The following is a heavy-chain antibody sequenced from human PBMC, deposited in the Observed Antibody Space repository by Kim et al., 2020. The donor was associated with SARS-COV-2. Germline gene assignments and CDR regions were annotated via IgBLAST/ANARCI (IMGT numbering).Heavy chain of an antibody. CDR2: ISYDGSNK. J-gene: IGHJ6*02. D-gene: IGHD6-19*01. V-gene: IGHV3-30*04. CDR3: ARDHGIAVAGYYYYYGMDV. Sequence: GGSLRLSCAASGFTFSSYAMHWVRQAPGKGLEWVAVISYDGSNKYYVDSVKGRFTISRDNSKNTLYLQMNSLRAEDTAVYYCARDHGIAVAGYYYYYGMDVRGPGTTVTVSS. CDR1: GFTFSSYA.